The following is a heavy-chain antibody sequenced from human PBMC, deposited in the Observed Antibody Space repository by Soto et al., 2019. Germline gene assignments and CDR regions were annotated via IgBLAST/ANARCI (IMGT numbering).Heavy chain of an antibody. CDR1: GGSISSGDYY. CDR3: AREALTTVRNFDY. CDR2: IYYSGST. Sequence: SETLSLTCTVSGGSISSGDYYWSWIRQPPGKGLEWIGYIYYSGSTYYNPSLKSRVTISVDTSKNQFSLKLSSVTAADTAVYYCAREALTTVRNFDYWGQGTLVTVS. D-gene: IGHD4-17*01. J-gene: IGHJ4*02. V-gene: IGHV4-30-4*01.